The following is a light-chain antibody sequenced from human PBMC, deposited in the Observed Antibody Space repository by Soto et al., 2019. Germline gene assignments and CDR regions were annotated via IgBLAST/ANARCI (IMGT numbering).Light chain of an antibody. V-gene: IGLV1-44*01. J-gene: IGLJ1*01. CDR3: AAWDDSLNGLYV. CDR1: SSNIGSNT. CDR2: SNN. Sequence: QSVLTQPPSASGTPGQRVTISCSGSSSNIGSNTVNWYQQFPGTAPKLLIYSNNQRPSGVPDRFSGSKSGTSASLAISGLQSEDEADYHCAAWDDSLNGLYVFGTGTRSPS.